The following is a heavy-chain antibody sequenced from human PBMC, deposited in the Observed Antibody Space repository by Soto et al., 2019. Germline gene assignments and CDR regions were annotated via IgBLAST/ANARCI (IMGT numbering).Heavy chain of an antibody. Sequence: SETLSLTCTVSGGSISSGGYYWSWIRQHPGKGLEWIGYIYYSGSTYYNPSLKSRVTISVDTSKNQFSLKLSSVTAEDTAVYYCARGYGSGSLYYYYYYGMDVWGQGTTVTVSS. D-gene: IGHD3-10*01. V-gene: IGHV4-31*03. J-gene: IGHJ6*02. CDR2: IYYSGST. CDR3: ARGYGSGSLYYYYYYGMDV. CDR1: GGSISSGGYY.